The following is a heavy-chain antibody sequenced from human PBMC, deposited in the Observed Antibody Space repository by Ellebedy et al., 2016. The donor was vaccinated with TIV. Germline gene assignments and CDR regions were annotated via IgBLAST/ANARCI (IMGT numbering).Heavy chain of an antibody. CDR2: ITGSGSTI. CDR3: ARTEKGTFYFDY. CDR1: GFTFSSYS. D-gene: IGHD2/OR15-2a*01. Sequence: PGGSLRLSCAASGFTFSSYSMNWVRQAPGKGPEWVSYITGSGSTIYYADSVKGRFTVSRDNAENSLYLQMDSLRAEDTAMYYCARTEKGTFYFDYWGQGTLVTVSS. J-gene: IGHJ4*02. V-gene: IGHV3-48*04.